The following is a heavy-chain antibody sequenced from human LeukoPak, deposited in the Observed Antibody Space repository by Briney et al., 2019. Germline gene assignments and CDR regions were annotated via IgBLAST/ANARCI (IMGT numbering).Heavy chain of an antibody. CDR3: VKEKNKYGFNGLDY. CDR1: GFTFSSYG. CDR2: ISYDGSNK. J-gene: IGHJ4*02. V-gene: IGHV3-30*18. Sequence: QPGRSLRLSCAASGFTFSSYGMHWVRQAPGKGLEWVAVISYDGSNKYYADSVKGRFTISRDNSKNTLYLQMNSLRAAETAVYYCVKEKNKYGFNGLDYWGQGTLVTVSS. D-gene: IGHD3-10*01.